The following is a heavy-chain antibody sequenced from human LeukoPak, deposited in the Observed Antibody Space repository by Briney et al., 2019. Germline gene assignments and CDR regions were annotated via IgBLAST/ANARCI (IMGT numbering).Heavy chain of an antibody. CDR3: AKGSPFIAATYYFDY. CDR2: IGGNVGST. V-gene: IGHV3-23*01. CDR1: GFTFSNYA. D-gene: IGHD6-6*01. J-gene: IGHJ4*02. Sequence: GGSLRLSCAASGFTFSNYAMSWVRQAPGKGLEWVSGIGGNVGSTCYADSVKGRFTISRDNSKNTLYLQRNSLRDEDTAVYYCAKGSPFIAATYYFDYWGQGTLVTVSS.